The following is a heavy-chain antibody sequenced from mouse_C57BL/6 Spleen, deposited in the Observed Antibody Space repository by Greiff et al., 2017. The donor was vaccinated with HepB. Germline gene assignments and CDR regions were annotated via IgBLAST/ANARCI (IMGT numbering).Heavy chain of an antibody. CDR1: GYSITSGYY. J-gene: IGHJ3*01. CDR2: ISYDGSN. Sequence: DVKLQESGPGLVKPSQSLSLTCSVTGYSITSGYYWNWIRQFPGNKLEWMGYISYDGSNNYNPSLKNRISITRDTSKNQFFLKLNSVTTEDTATYYCAREGDYGGYWGQGTLVTVSA. V-gene: IGHV3-6*01. CDR3: AREGDYGGY. D-gene: IGHD1-1*02.